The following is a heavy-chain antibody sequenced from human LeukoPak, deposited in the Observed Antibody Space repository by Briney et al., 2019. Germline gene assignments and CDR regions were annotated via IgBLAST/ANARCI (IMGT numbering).Heavy chain of an antibody. Sequence: ASVKVSCKASGYTFTSYGISWVRQAPGQGLEWMGWISAYNGNTNYARKLQGRVTMTTDTSTSTAYMELRSLRSDDTAVYYCARGSYYYDSSGYSDYWGQGTLVTVSS. D-gene: IGHD3-22*01. CDR3: ARGSYYYDSSGYSDY. J-gene: IGHJ4*02. CDR2: ISAYNGNT. CDR1: GYTFTSYG. V-gene: IGHV1-18*01.